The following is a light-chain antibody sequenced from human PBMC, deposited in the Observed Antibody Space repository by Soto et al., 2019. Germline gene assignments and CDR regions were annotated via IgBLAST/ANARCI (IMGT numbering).Light chain of an antibody. CDR3: MQGTHWPTT. J-gene: IGKJ5*01. Sequence: DVVMTQSPLSLPVTLGQPASISFSSDQILVHSDGIAYFSWFQQRPGQSPRRLIYKVSNRDSGVPDRFSGSGSGTDFALKISRVEAEDVGVYYCMQGTHWPTTFGQGTRLEIK. CDR1: QILVHSDGIAY. V-gene: IGKV2-30*02. CDR2: KVS.